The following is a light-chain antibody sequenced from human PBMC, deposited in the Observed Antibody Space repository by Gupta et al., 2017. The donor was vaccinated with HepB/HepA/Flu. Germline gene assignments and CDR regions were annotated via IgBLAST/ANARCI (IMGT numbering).Light chain of an antibody. Sequence: SALTQPASVSGSPGQSSTISCTGTSSDVGGYNYVSWYHQHPGKAPKLMIYDVSNRPSGVSNRFSGSKSGNTASLTISGLQAEDDADYYCSSYTSSSTVVFGGGTKLTVL. CDR3: SSYTSSSTVV. CDR1: SSDVGGYNY. CDR2: DVS. V-gene: IGLV2-14*03. J-gene: IGLJ2*01.